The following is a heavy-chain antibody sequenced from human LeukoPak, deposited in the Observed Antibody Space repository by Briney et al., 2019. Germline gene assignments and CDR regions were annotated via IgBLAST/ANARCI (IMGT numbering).Heavy chain of an antibody. CDR1: GGSFSGYY. D-gene: IGHD5-18*01. V-gene: IGHV4-34*01. CDR2: INHSGST. Sequence: SETLSLTCAVYGGSFSGYYWSWIRQPPGKGLEWIGEINHSGSTNYNPSLKSRVTISVDTSKNQFSLKLSSVTAADTAVYYCASRYSYGQSAMGYWGQGTLVTVSS. J-gene: IGHJ4*02. CDR3: ASRYSYGQSAMGY.